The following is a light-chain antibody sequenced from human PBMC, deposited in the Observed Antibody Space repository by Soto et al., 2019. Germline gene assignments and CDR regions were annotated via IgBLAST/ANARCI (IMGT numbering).Light chain of an antibody. Sequence: DIQMTQSASSLPASVGDTVTISCQASQDISKYLNWFQQKPGKAPKLLIYDVFNVETGVPSRFSGRGSGTDFTLIISNLQPEDFATYDCQQDDQLPITFGGGTKVDI. CDR2: DVF. J-gene: IGKJ4*01. CDR1: QDISKY. CDR3: QQDDQLPIT. V-gene: IGKV1-33*01.